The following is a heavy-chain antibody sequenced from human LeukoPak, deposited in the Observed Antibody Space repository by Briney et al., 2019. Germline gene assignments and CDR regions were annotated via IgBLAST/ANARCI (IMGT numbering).Heavy chain of an antibody. J-gene: IGHJ4*02. CDR2: ISGSGGGT. CDR3: AKRGVVIRVILVGFHKEAYYFDS. D-gene: IGHD3-22*01. Sequence: PGGSLRLSCAVSGITLSNYAMTWVRQAPGKGLEWVAGISGSGGGTNYADSVKGRFTISRDNYKNTLYPQMNSLGAEDTAVYFCAKRGVVIRVILVGFHKEAYYFDSWGQGALVTVSS. V-gene: IGHV3-23*01. CDR1: GITLSNYA.